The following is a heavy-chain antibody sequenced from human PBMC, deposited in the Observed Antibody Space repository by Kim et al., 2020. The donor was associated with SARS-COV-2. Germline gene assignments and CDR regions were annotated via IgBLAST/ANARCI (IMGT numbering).Heavy chain of an antibody. CDR1: GFTFSSYG. Sequence: GGSLRLSCAASGFTFSSYGMHWVRQAPGKGLEWVAVIWYDGSNKYYADSVKGRFTISRDNSKNTLYLQMNSLRAEDTAVYYCARDGPEGCSSTSCYLSFGWFDPWGQGTLVTVSS. V-gene: IGHV3-33*01. CDR2: IWYDGSNK. D-gene: IGHD2-2*01. CDR3: ARDGPEGCSSTSCYLSFGWFDP. J-gene: IGHJ5*02.